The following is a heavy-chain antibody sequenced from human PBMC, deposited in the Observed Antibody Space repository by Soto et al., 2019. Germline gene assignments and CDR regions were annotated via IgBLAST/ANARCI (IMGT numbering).Heavy chain of an antibody. D-gene: IGHD3-10*01. V-gene: IGHV3-11*01. CDR3: ARDPGSGSYDYYYYMDV. Sequence: GGSLRLSCAASGFTFSDYYMSWIRQAPGKGLEWVSYISSSGSTIYYADSVKGRFTISRDNAKNSLYLQMNSLRAEDTAVYYCARDPGSGSYDYYYYMDVWGKGTTVTISS. CDR2: ISSSGSTI. CDR1: GFTFSDYY. J-gene: IGHJ6*03.